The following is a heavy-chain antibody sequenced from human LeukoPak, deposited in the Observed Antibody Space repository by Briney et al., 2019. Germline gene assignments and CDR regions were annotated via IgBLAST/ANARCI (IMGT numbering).Heavy chain of an antibody. J-gene: IGHJ4*02. Sequence: SETLSLTCTVSGYSISSGYYWGWIRQPPGKGLEWIGSIYHSGSTYYNPSLKSRVTISVDTSKNQFSLKLNSVTATDSAVYYCASSNWLRDANFDSWGQGTLVTVSS. CDR2: IYHSGST. CDR3: ASSNWLRDANFDS. CDR1: GYSISSGYY. V-gene: IGHV4-38-2*02. D-gene: IGHD6-13*01.